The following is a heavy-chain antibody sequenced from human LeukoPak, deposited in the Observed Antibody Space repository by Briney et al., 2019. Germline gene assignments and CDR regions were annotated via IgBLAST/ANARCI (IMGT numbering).Heavy chain of an antibody. V-gene: IGHV1-2*02. Sequence: ASVKVSCKASGYTFTYYYIFWVRQAPGQGLEWMGWINPNSGGTIYAQKFQGRVTMTEDTSTDTAYMELSSLRSEDTAVYYCATAGTVWREDQGFDYWGQGTLVTVSS. CDR3: ATAGTVWREDQGFDY. CDR1: GYTFTYYY. D-gene: IGHD1-1*01. J-gene: IGHJ4*02. CDR2: INPNSGGT.